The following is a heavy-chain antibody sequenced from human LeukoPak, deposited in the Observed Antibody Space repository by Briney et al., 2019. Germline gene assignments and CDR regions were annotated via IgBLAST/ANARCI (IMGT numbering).Heavy chain of an antibody. Sequence: GGPMRLSCAASGFTFSSYWMSWVRQPPGKGREWVANIKQDGNQKYYVDSVKGRFTISRDNAKNSLYLQMNSLRAEDTAVYYCARRLRRDFDWPPYYFDYWGQGTLVTVSS. V-gene: IGHV3-7*01. CDR1: GFTFSSYW. D-gene: IGHD3-9*01. CDR2: IKQDGNQK. J-gene: IGHJ4*02. CDR3: ARRLRRDFDWPPYYFDY.